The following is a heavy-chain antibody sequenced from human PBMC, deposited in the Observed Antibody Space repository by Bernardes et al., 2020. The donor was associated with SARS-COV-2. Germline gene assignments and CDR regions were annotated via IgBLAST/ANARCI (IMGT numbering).Heavy chain of an antibody. CDR2: FDPEDGET. CDR3: ATSFAYCTNGVCPSDY. CDR1: GYTLTELS. J-gene: IGHJ4*02. Sequence: ASVKVSCKVSGYTLTELSMHWVRQAPGKGLEWMGGFDPEDGETIYAQKFQGRVTMTEDTSTDTAYMELSSLRSEDTAVYYCATSFAYCTNGVCPSDYWGQGTLVTVSS. V-gene: IGHV1-24*01. D-gene: IGHD2-8*01.